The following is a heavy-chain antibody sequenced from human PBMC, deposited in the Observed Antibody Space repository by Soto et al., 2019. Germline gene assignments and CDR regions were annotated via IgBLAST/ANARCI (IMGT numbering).Heavy chain of an antibody. D-gene: IGHD2-2*01. CDR1: GGTFSSYA. V-gene: IGHV1-69*13. Sequence: SVKVSCKASGGTFSSYAISWVRQAPGQGLEWMGGIIPIFATANYAQKFQGRVTITADESTSTAYMELSSLRSEDTAVYYCARVEWCSSTSCYLTDHYYYGMDVWGQGTTVTVS. J-gene: IGHJ6*02. CDR3: ARVEWCSSTSCYLTDHYYYGMDV. CDR2: IIPIFATA.